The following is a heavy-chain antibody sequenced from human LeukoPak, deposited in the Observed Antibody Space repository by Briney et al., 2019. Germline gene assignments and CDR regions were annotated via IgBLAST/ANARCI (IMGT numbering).Heavy chain of an antibody. J-gene: IGHJ6*02. CDR3: ARGGGYSSSWDYYYYGMDV. Sequence: PSETLSLTCTVYGGSFSGYYWSWIRQPPGKGLEWIGEINHSGSTNFNPSLKSRVTISVDTSKNQFSLKLSSVTAADTAVYYCARGGGYSSSWDYYYYGMDVWGQGTTVTVSS. D-gene: IGHD6-13*01. CDR2: INHSGST. V-gene: IGHV4-34*01. CDR1: GGSFSGYY.